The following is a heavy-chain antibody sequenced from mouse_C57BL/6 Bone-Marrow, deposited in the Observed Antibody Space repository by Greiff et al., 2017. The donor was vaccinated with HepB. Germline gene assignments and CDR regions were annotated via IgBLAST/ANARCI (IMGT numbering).Heavy chain of an antibody. CDR2: ISSGGSYT. V-gene: IGHV5-6*01. CDR1: GFTFSSSG. J-gene: IGHJ2*01. CDR3: ARLSYYGSSHYFDY. D-gene: IGHD1-1*01. Sequence: EVKLMESGGDLVKPGGSLKLSCAASGFTFSSSGMSWVRQTPDKRLEWVATISSGGSYTYYPDSVKGRFTISRDNAKNTLYLQMSSLKSEDTAMYYCARLSYYGSSHYFDYWGQGTTLTVSS.